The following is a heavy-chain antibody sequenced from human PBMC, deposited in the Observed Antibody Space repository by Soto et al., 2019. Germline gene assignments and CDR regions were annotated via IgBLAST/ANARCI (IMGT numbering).Heavy chain of an antibody. CDR1: GFNFNDYY. V-gene: IGHV3-11*01. D-gene: IGHD6-25*01. Sequence: QVQLVQSGGGLVKPGGSLRLSCAASGFNFNDYYMSWLRQAPGKGLEWLSYIDTTGSTIYHADAVKGRFTISRDNAQNSLFLQMNSLRAEDTAMYYCARGGLRGGRFIYWGQGALVTVSS. J-gene: IGHJ4*02. CDR3: ARGGLRGGRFIY. CDR2: IDTTGSTI.